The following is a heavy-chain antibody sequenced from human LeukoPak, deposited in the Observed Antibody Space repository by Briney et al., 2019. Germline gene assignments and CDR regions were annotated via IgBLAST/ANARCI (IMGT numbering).Heavy chain of an antibody. CDR3: VKDGSGSSLYYYFGH. V-gene: IGHV3-64D*09. D-gene: IGHD1-26*01. J-gene: IGHJ4*02. Sequence: PGGSLRLSCSASGFTFSRCTMHWVRQAPGRGLEHVSTINGNGGSTYYADSVQGRFTTSRDNSKKTLYLQMSSLRAEDTAVYYCVKDGSGSSLYYYFGHWGQGALVTVSS. CDR2: INGNGGST. CDR1: GFTFSRCT.